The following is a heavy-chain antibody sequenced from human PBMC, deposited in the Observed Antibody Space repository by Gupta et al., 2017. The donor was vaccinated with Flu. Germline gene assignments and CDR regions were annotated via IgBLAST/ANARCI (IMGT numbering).Heavy chain of an antibody. J-gene: IGHJ4*02. Sequence: QVQLQQWGAGLLKPSETLSLTCAVYGGSFSGYYWSWIRQPPGKGLEWIGEINHSGSTNYNPSLKSRVTISVDTSKNQFSLKLSSVTAADTAVYYCARVFSKGRAAGTPRWGQGTLVTVSS. CDR3: ARVFSKGRAAGTPR. CDR1: GGSFSGYY. D-gene: IGHD6-13*01. CDR2: INHSGST. V-gene: IGHV4-34*01.